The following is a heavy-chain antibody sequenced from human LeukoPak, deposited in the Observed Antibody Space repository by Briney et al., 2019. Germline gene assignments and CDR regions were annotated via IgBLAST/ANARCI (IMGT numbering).Heavy chain of an antibody. CDR3: AREDCSSTSCYDPSVSDY. Sequence: PGGSLRLSCEASGFTFSHYEMNWVRQAPGKGLEWVSYISSRVYTIYYADSVKGRFTISRDNAKNSMYMQMNRLRAEDTAVYYCAREDCSSTSCYDPSVSDYWGQGTLVTVSS. CDR1: GFTFSHYE. D-gene: IGHD2-2*01. V-gene: IGHV3-48*03. CDR2: ISSRVYTI. J-gene: IGHJ4*02.